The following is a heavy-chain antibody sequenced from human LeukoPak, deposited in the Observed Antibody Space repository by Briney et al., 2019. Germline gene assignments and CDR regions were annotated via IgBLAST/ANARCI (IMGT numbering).Heavy chain of an antibody. D-gene: IGHD3-22*01. J-gene: IGHJ4*02. V-gene: IGHV3-23*01. CDR3: AKDQTMIVAFDY. Sequence: GGSLRLSCAASGFTFSSYAMNWVRQAPGKGLEWVSAISGSGGSTYYADSVKGRFTISRDNSKNTLYLQMNSLRAEDTAVYYCAKDQTMIVAFDYWGQGTLVTVSS. CDR1: GFTFSSYA. CDR2: ISGSGGST.